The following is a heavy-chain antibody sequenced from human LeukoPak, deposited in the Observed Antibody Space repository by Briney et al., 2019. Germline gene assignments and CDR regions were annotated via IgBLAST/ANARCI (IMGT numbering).Heavy chain of an antibody. J-gene: IGHJ4*02. CDR3: ARPFTGTTRGFDY. CDR2: IIPIFGTA. Sequence: SVKVSCKASGGTFSSYAISWVRQAPGQGLEWMGGIIPIFGTANYAHKFQGRVTITADESTSTAYMKLSSLRSEDTAVYYCARPFTGTTRGFDYWGQGTLGTVSS. CDR1: GGTFSSYA. V-gene: IGHV1-69*13. D-gene: IGHD4-17*01.